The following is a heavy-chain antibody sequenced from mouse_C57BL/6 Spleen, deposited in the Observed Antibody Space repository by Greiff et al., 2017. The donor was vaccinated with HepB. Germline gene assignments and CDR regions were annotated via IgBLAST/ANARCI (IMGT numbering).Heavy chain of an antibody. CDR1: GYSFTGYY. V-gene: IGHV1-42*01. CDR3: ARGQLRSFAY. CDR2: INPSTGGT. Sequence: EVQLKESGPELVKPGASVKISCKASGYSFTGYYMNWVKQSPEKSLEWIGEINPSTGGTTYNQKFKAKATLTVDKSSSTAYMQLKSLTSEDSAVYYCARGQLRSFAYWGQGTLVTVSA. D-gene: IGHD3-2*02. J-gene: IGHJ3*01.